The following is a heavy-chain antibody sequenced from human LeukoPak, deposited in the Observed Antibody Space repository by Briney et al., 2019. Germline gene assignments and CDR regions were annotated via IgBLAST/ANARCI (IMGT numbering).Heavy chain of an antibody. CDR2: ISAYNGNT. Sequence: ASVKVSCKASGYTFTSYGISWVRQAPGQGLEWMGWISAYNGNTNYAQKLQGRVTMTTDTSTSTAYMELSSLRSEDTAVYYCAREDYSNNPYYYYGMDVWGQGTTVTVSS. D-gene: IGHD4-11*01. J-gene: IGHJ6*02. V-gene: IGHV1-18*01. CDR3: AREDYSNNPYYYYGMDV. CDR1: GYTFTSYG.